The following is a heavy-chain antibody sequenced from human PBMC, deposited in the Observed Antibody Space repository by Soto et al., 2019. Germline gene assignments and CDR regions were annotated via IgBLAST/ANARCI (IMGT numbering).Heavy chain of an antibody. CDR3: AREGSLYVYSVSHCFDY. J-gene: IGHJ4*02. V-gene: IGHV3-21*02. Sequence: EVQLVESGGGLVKPGGSLRLSCAASGFTFSSYSMNWVRQAPGKGLEWVSSISTTSSFIYSADSVKGRFTISRDNAKNSLYLQMNSLRAEDTAVYYCAREGSLYVYSVSHCFDYWVQGTLVTVSS. D-gene: IGHD5-12*01. CDR2: ISTTSSFI. CDR1: GFTFSSYS.